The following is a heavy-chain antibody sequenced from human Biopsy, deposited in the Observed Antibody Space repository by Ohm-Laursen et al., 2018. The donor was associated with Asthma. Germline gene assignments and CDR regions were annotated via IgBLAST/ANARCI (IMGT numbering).Heavy chain of an antibody. J-gene: IGHJ4*02. D-gene: IGHD6-19*01. CDR1: GLTFRNYG. V-gene: IGHV3-30*03. CDR3: AREGVAGTHIED. Sequence: SLRLSCTASGLTFRNYGMHWVRQAPGKGLEWVAVISYDGSSIYYADSVKGRFTISRDNSKNTLSLQMNSLTAEDTVVYYCAREGVAGTHIEDWGQGTLVTVSS. CDR2: ISYDGSSI.